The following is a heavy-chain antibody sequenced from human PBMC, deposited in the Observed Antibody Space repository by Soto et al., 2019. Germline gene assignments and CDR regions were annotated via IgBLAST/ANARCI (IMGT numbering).Heavy chain of an antibody. Sequence: GGSLRLSCAASGFTFSSYAMSWVRQAPGKGLEWVSAISGSGGSTYYADSVKGRFTISRDNSKNTLYLQMNSLRAEDTAVYYCAKDLAHYDILTGYYIGDYWGQGTLVTVSS. D-gene: IGHD3-9*01. J-gene: IGHJ4*02. V-gene: IGHV3-23*01. CDR1: GFTFSSYA. CDR3: AKDLAHYDILTGYYIGDY. CDR2: ISGSGGST.